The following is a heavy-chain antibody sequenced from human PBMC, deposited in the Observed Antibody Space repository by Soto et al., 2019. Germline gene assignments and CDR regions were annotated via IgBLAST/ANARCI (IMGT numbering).Heavy chain of an antibody. D-gene: IGHD6-6*01. Sequence: QVQLVQSGAEVRKPGASVKVSCKASGYTFTSYGISWVRQARGQGLEWMGWISAYTGNTNYAQKLHGRVTMTTDTSTSTAYMDLRSLRSDDTAVYYCARVLTARYYNGMDVWGQGTTVTVSS. CDR3: ARVLTARYYNGMDV. J-gene: IGHJ6*02. CDR1: GYTFTSYG. V-gene: IGHV1-18*01. CDR2: ISAYTGNT.